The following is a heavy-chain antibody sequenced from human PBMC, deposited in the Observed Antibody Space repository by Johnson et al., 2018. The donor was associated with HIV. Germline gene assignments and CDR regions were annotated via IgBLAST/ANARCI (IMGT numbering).Heavy chain of an antibody. D-gene: IGHD3-10*01. V-gene: IGHV3-30-3*01. CDR3: ARTSSGSRNALDI. Sequence: QVQLVESGGGVVRPGGSLRLSCAASGFTFSSYAMHWVRQAPGKGLEWVAVISYDGSNKYYADSVQGRFTISRDNSKNTLYLQMNSMRAEDTAVSYCARTSSGSRNALDIWGLGTMVTVSS. J-gene: IGHJ3*02. CDR2: ISYDGSNK. CDR1: GFTFSSYA.